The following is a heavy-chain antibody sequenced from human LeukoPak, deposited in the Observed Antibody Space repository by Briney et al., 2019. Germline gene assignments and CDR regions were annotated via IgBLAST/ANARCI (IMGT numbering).Heavy chain of an antibody. Sequence: PSETLSLTCTVSGGSIFGYYWNWIRQPPGKGLEWIGYIYYSGSTNYNPSLKSRVTISVDTSKNQFSLKLSSVTAADTAVYYCARVTYDFWSGYGNYYFDYWGQGTLVTVSS. CDR1: GGSIFGYY. CDR2: IYYSGST. D-gene: IGHD3-3*01. V-gene: IGHV4-59*01. J-gene: IGHJ4*02. CDR3: ARVTYDFWSGYGNYYFDY.